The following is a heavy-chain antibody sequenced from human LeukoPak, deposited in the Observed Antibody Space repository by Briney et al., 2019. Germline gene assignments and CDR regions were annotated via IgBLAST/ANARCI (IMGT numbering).Heavy chain of an antibody. CDR2: ISSSSSYI. D-gene: IGHD3-22*01. CDR3: ARDRVPYYYDSSGYYYGEDY. V-gene: IGHV3-21*01. CDR1: GFTFSSYS. Sequence: GGSLRLSCAASGFTFSSYSVNWVRQAPGKGLEWVSSISSSSSYIYYADSVKGRFTISRDNAKNSLYLQMNSLRAEDTAVYYCARDRVPYYYDSSGYYYGEDYWGQGTLVTVSS. J-gene: IGHJ4*02.